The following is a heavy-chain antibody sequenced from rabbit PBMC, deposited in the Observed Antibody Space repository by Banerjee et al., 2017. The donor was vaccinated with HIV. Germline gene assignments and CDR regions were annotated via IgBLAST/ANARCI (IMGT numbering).Heavy chain of an antibody. CDR2: IYTGNGKT. CDR1: GFSFSSNYD. D-gene: IGHD4-2*01. Sequence: QELVGESGGGLVKLGGALASTCTASGFSFSSNYDMCWVRQAPGKGLEWIGCIYTGNGKTYYAGWAKGRFTISKASSTTVTLQMTSLAAAVTASYFCTSDAGIYPRSDDDFDLWGPGTLVTVS. V-gene: IGHV1S45*01. J-gene: IGHJ4*01. CDR3: TSDAGIYPRSDDDFDL.